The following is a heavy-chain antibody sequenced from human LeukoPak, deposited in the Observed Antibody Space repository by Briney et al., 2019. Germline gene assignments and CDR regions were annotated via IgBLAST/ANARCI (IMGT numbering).Heavy chain of an antibody. J-gene: IGHJ4*02. CDR3: AREGYSSGWSRAFDY. CDR2: ISSSSSYI. CDR1: GFTFSSYS. V-gene: IGHV3-21*01. D-gene: IGHD6-19*01. Sequence: GGSLRLSCAASGFTFSSYSMNWVRQAPRKGLEWVSSISSSSSYIYYADSVKGRFTISRDNAKNSLYLQMNSLRAEDTAVYYCAREGYSSGWSRAFDYWGQGTLVTVSS.